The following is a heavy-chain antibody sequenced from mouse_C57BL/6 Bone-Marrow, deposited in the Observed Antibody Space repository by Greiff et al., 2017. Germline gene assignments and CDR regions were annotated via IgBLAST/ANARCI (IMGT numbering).Heavy chain of an antibody. CDR3: ARHPTYYGNYWYFDV. Sequence: VQLQQPGAELVMPGASVKLSCKASGYTFTSYWMHWVKQRPGQGLEWIGEIDPSDSYTNYNQKFKGKSTLTVDKSSSTAYMQLSSLTSEDSAVYYCARHPTYYGNYWYFDVWGTGTTVTVSS. CDR1: GYTFTSYW. J-gene: IGHJ1*03. D-gene: IGHD2-10*01. CDR2: IDPSDSYT. V-gene: IGHV1-69*01.